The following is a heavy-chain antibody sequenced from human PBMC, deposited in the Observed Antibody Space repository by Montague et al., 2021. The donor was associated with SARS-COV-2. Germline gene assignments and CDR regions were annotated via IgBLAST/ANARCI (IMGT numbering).Heavy chain of an antibody. J-gene: IGHJ6*03. CDR3: ARDGVLRYFDWSPYYHNYMDV. CDR2: INSDGSST. CDR1: GFTFSSYW. V-gene: IGHV3-74*01. D-gene: IGHD3-9*01. Sequence: SLRLSCAASGFTFSSYWMHWVRQAPGKGLVWVSRINSDGSSTSYADSVKGRFTISRDNAKNTLYQQMNSLRAEDTAVYYCARDGVLRYFDWSPYYHNYMDVWGKGTTVTVSS.